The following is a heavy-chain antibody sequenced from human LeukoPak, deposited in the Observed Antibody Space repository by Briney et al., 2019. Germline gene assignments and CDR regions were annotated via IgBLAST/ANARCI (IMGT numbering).Heavy chain of an antibody. CDR1: GFTLSSYD. CDR3: AKDKGDSSGWLYYFDY. CDR2: ISSNGGST. J-gene: IGHJ4*02. V-gene: IGHV3-64*04. Sequence: GGSLRLSCSPSGFTLSSYDMHWVRQAPGKGLEYVSAISSNGGSTYYADSVKGRFTISRDNSKNTPYLQMNSLRAEDTAVYYCAKDKGDSSGWLYYFDYWGQGTLVTVSS. D-gene: IGHD6-19*01.